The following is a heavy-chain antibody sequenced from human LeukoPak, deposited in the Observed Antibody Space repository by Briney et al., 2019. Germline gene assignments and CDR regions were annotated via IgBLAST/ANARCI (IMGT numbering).Heavy chain of an antibody. V-gene: IGHV4-34*01. Sequence: SETLSLTCAVYGGSFSGYYWSWIRQPPGKGLEWIGEINHGGSTNYNPSLKSRVTISVDTSKNQFSLKLSSVTAADTAVYYCARVPLGILRHPGNAFDIWGQGTMVTVSS. D-gene: IGHD4-17*01. J-gene: IGHJ3*02. CDR2: INHGGST. CDR3: ARVPLGILRHPGNAFDI. CDR1: GGSFSGYY.